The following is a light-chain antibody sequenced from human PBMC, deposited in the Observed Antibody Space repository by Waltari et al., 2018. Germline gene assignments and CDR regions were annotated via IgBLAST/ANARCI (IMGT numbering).Light chain of an antibody. V-gene: IGKV3-15*01. CDR3: QQYNNWPPLYT. Sequence: EIVMTQSPATLSMSPGERATLSCRASQSISTNLAWYQQRPGQAPRLLIYDTSTRATGSPVKVSGSGSGTEFTLTISDLQPEDFAVYYCQQYNNWPPLYTFGQGTKLDIK. CDR2: DTS. J-gene: IGKJ2*01. CDR1: QSISTN.